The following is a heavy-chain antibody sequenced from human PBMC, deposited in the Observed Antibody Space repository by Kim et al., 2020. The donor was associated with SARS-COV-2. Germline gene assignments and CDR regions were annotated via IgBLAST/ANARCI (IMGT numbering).Heavy chain of an antibody. CDR3: ASSFLYGSGSYYNLNWFDP. CDR2: IYYSGST. V-gene: IGHV4-31*03. Sequence: SETLSLTCTVSGGSISSGGYYWSWIRQYPGKGLECIGYIYYSGSTYYNPSLKSRVTISLDTSKNQFSLKLNSVTAADTAVYYCASSFLYGSGSYYNLNWFDPWGQGTLVTVSS. D-gene: IGHD3-10*01. CDR1: GGSISSGGYY. J-gene: IGHJ5*02.